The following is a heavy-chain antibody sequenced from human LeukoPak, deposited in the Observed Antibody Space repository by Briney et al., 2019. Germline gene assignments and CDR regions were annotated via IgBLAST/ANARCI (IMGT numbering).Heavy chain of an antibody. CDR1: GFTFSSHS. Sequence: GGSLRLSCAASGFTFSSHSMNWVRQAPGKGLEWVSSISSSSSYIYYADSVKGRFTISRDNAKNSLYLQMNSLRAEDTAVYYCASSGYCSSTSCYPWNDAFDIWGQGTMVTVSS. CDR3: ASSGYCSSTSCYPWNDAFDI. V-gene: IGHV3-21*01. D-gene: IGHD2-2*01. CDR2: ISSSSSYI. J-gene: IGHJ3*02.